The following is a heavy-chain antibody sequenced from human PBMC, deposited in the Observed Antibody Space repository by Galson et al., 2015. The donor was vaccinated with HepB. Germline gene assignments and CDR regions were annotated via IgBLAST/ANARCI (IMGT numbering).Heavy chain of an antibody. D-gene: IGHD1-26*01. CDR2: ISSSSSYI. CDR1: GFTFSSYS. CDR3: ARDNISGGSYPGAFDI. V-gene: IGHV3-21*01. Sequence: SLRLSCAASGFTFSSYSMNWVRQAPGKGLEWVSSISSSSSYIYYADSVKGRFTISRDNAKNSLYLQMNSLRAEDTAVYYCARDNISGGSYPGAFDIWGQGTMVTVSS. J-gene: IGHJ3*02.